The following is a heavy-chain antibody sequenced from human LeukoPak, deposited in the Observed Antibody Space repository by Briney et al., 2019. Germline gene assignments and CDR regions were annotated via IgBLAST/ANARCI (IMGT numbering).Heavy chain of an antibody. CDR3: ARLPSMVPGVPTIDY. CDR1: GGSISSYY. V-gene: IGHV4-59*12. CDR2: IYYSGST. J-gene: IGHJ4*02. D-gene: IGHD3-10*01. Sequence: PSETLSLTCTVSGGSISSYYWSWIRQPPGKGLEWIGYIYYSGSTNYNPSLKSRVTISVDTSKNQFSLKLSSVTAADTAVYYCARLPSMVPGVPTIDYWGQGTLVTVSS.